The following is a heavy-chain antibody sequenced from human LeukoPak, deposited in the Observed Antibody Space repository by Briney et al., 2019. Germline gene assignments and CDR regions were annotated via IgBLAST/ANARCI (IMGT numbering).Heavy chain of an antibody. Sequence: GGSLRLSCAASGFTFSNAWMTWVRQAPGKGLEWVGRIKSITHGGTTDYAAPVKGRFTISRDDSKNTLYLQMDGLKTEDTAVYYCSTDAGLRALGGQGTLVTVSS. CDR2: IKSITHGGTT. D-gene: IGHD1-14*01. J-gene: IGHJ4*02. V-gene: IGHV3-15*01. CDR1: GFTFSNAW. CDR3: STDAGLRAL.